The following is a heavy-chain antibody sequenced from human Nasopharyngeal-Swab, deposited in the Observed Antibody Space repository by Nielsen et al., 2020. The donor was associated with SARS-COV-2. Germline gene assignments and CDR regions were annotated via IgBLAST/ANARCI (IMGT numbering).Heavy chain of an antibody. D-gene: IGHD1-26*01. CDR1: GFTFSSYS. Sequence: GGSLRLSCAASGFTFSSYSMNWVRQAPGEGLEWVSSISSSSSYIYYADSVKGRFTISRDNAKNSLYLQMNSLRAEDTAVYYCARDGGATIFDYWGQGTLVTVSS. CDR2: ISSSSSYI. V-gene: IGHV3-21*01. CDR3: ARDGGATIFDY. J-gene: IGHJ4*02.